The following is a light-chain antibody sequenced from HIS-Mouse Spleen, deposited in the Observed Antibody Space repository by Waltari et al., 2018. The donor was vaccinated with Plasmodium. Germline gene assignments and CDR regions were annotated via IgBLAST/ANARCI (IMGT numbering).Light chain of an antibody. CDR3: SSYAGSNNVV. V-gene: IGLV2-8*01. CDR1: SSDVGGYNY. CDR2: EVS. J-gene: IGLJ2*01. Sequence: QSALTQPPSASGSPGQSVTISCTGTSSDVGGYNYVSWYQQHPGKAPNLMIYEVSKRPSGVPYRFSGSKSGNTASLTVSGLQAEDEADYYCSSYAGSNNVVFGGGTKLTVL.